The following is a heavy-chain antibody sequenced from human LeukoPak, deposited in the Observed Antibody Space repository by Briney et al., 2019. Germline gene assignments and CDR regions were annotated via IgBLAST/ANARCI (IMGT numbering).Heavy chain of an antibody. CDR2: INHSGST. CDR3: ARGPYYDSSGYFIY. CDR1: GGSFSGYY. Sequence: SETLSLTCAVYGGSFSGYYWNWIRQSPGKGLEWIGEINHSGSTNYNPSLKSRVTISVDTSKNQFSLKLSSVTAADTAVYYCARGPYYDSSGYFIYWGQGTLVTVPS. J-gene: IGHJ4*02. V-gene: IGHV4-34*01. D-gene: IGHD3-22*01.